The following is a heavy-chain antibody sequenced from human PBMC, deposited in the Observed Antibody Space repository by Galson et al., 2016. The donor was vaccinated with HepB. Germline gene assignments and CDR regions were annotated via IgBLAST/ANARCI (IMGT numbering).Heavy chain of an antibody. D-gene: IGHD6-19*01. CDR3: ATAPRVAGNYYYGMDV. Sequence: SVKVSCKVSGYTLTELSMHWVRQAPGKGLEWMGGFDPEDGERIYAQKFQGRVTMTEDTSTDTVYMELSSLRSEDTAVYYCATAPRVAGNYYYGMDVWGQGTTVTVSS. V-gene: IGHV1-24*01. J-gene: IGHJ6*02. CDR1: GYTLTELS. CDR2: FDPEDGER.